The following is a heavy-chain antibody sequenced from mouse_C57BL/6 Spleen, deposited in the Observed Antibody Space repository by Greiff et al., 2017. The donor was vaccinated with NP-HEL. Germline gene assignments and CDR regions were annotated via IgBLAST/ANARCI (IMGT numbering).Heavy chain of an antibody. CDR3: ARPLYYGNYFDY. Sequence: DVKLVESGGGLVKPGGSLKLSCAASGFTFSDYGMHWVRQAPEKGLEWVAYISSGSSTIYYADTVKGRFTISRDNAKNTLFLQMTSLRSEDTAMYYCARPLYYGNYFDYWGQGTTLTVSS. CDR1: GFTFSDYG. D-gene: IGHD2-1*01. J-gene: IGHJ2*01. V-gene: IGHV5-17*01. CDR2: ISSGSSTI.